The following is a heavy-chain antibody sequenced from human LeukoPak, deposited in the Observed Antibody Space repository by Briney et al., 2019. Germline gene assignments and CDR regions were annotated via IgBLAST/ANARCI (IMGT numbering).Heavy chain of an antibody. CDR1: GLTVSTNY. Sequence: GGSLRLSCAASGLTVSTNYMPWVRQAPGHGLEAVSIIHSDGSTYYADSVKGRFTISRDNYKNTLYLQMNSLRGEDTAMYYCARDLDYFDSSGSHRRRNYFDYWGQGTLVTVSS. D-gene: IGHD3-22*01. V-gene: IGHV3-53*01. CDR2: IHSDGST. CDR3: ARDLDYFDSSGSHRRRNYFDY. J-gene: IGHJ4*02.